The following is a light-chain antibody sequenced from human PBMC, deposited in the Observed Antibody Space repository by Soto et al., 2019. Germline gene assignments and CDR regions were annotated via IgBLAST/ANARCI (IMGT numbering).Light chain of an antibody. Sequence: EVVMTQSPATLSVSPGERATLSCRASQSVNANLAWYQQKPGQAPRLLIHGASNRATGIPARFSGSGFGTEFIXXIXRXXSEDFAVHYCQQYNTWLWTFGQGTKVEI. CDR3: QQYNTWLWT. CDR2: GAS. J-gene: IGKJ1*01. CDR1: QSVNAN. V-gene: IGKV3-15*01.